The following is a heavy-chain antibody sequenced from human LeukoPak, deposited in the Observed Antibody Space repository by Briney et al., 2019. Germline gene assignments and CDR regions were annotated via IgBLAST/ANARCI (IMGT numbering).Heavy chain of an antibody. CDR3: ARQLGYCSSTSCYADKVDY. CDR2: IYYSGTT. CDR1: GGSISSSSYY. D-gene: IGHD2-2*01. Sequence: SETLSLTCTVSGGSISSSSYYWGWIRHPPGKGLEWIGSIYYSGTTYYNPSLNSRVTISVDTSKNQFSLKLSSVTAADTAVYYCARQLGYCSSTSCYADKVDYWGQGTLVTVSS. V-gene: IGHV4-39*01. J-gene: IGHJ4*02.